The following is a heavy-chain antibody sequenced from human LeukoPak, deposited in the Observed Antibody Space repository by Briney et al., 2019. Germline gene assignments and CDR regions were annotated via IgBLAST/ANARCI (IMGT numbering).Heavy chain of an antibody. CDR1: GFTFSSYG. CDR3: ARDHSKYQLGDY. CDR2: IWYDGSNK. J-gene: IGHJ4*02. D-gene: IGHD2-2*01. Sequence: GRSLRLSCAASGFTFSSYGMHWVRQAPGKGLEWVAVIWYDGSNKYYADSVKGRFTISRDNSKNTLYLQMNSLRAEDTAVYYCARDHSKYQLGDYWGQGTLVTVSS. V-gene: IGHV3-33*01.